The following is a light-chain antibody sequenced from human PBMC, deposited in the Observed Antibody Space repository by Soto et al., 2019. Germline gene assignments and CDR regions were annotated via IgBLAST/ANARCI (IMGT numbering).Light chain of an antibody. Sequence: SYELTQPPSVSVAPGQTARISCVGDTIGSESVHWYQQKPGQAPVLVVYDDTDRPSGIPERFSGSSSGTTATLTISRVEAGDEADYYCQVWDGSRDHCVFGTGTKVTVL. CDR2: DDT. V-gene: IGLV3-21*02. J-gene: IGLJ1*01. CDR3: QVWDGSRDHCV. CDR1: TIGSES.